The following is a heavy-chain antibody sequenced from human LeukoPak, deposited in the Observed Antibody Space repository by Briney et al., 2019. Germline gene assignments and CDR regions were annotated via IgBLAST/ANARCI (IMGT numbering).Heavy chain of an antibody. J-gene: IGHJ2*01. D-gene: IGHD6-6*01. CDR3: ARGGYSSSFGRYFDL. CDR2: IYYSGST. Sequence: SETLSLTCTVSGGSISSYYWSWIRQPPGKGLEWIGYIYYSGSTNYNPSLKSRVTISVDTSKNQFSLKLSSVTAAGTAVYYCARGGYSSSFGRYFDLWGRGTLVTVSS. CDR1: GGSISSYY. V-gene: IGHV4-59*01.